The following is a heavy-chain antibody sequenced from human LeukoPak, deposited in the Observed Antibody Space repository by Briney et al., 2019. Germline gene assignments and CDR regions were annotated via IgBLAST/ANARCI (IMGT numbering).Heavy chain of an antibody. CDR2: MNTSRST. Sequence: KPSETLSLNCTVSGGSIINYYWTWIRQPPGEGLECIGRMNTSRSTKYNTSLKSRVTMSVSTYKNQFSQQLTSVTAADTAVYYCARDREDYYDGSGYYDFYYMDVWGKGTTVTLSS. J-gene: IGHJ6*03. V-gene: IGHV4-4*07. D-gene: IGHD3-22*01. CDR1: GGSIINYY. CDR3: ARDREDYYDGSGYYDFYYMDV.